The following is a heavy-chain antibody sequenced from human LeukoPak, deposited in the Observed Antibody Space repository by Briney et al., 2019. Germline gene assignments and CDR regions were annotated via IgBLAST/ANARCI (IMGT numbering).Heavy chain of an antibody. CDR3: ARVRAARQTNDAFDI. J-gene: IGHJ3*02. CDR1: GGTFSSYA. Sequence: GASVKVSCKASGGTFSSYAISWVRQAPGQGLEWMGGIIPIFGTANYAQKFQGRVTITADESTSTAYMELSSLRSEDTAVYYCARVRAARQTNDAFDIWGQGTMVTVSS. CDR2: IIPIFGTA. V-gene: IGHV1-69*13. D-gene: IGHD6-6*01.